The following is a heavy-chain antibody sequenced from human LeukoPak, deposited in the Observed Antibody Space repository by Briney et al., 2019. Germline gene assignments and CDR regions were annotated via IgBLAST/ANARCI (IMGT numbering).Heavy chain of an antibody. CDR1: GFTFSSYA. V-gene: IGHV3-23*01. J-gene: IGHJ4*02. CDR2: ISGSGGST. Sequence: GGALRLSCAASGFTFSSYAMSWVGQAPGKGLEGVSAISGSGGSTYYADSVKGRFTISRDNSKNTLYLQMNSLRAEDTAVYYCAKDYRAYCGGDCYNDFDYWGQGTLVTVSS. D-gene: IGHD2-21*02. CDR3: AKDYRAYCGGDCYNDFDY.